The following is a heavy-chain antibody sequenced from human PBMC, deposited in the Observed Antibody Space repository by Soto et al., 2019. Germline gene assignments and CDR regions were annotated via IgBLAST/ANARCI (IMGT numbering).Heavy chain of an antibody. J-gene: IGHJ6*02. CDR2: IYSDNNT. CDR1: GFTVSSDS. V-gene: IGHV3-53*02. Sequence: EVQLVETGGDLIQPGGSLRLSYAASGFTVSSDSMTWVRQAPGKGLEWISIIYSDNNTDYADSVKGRFSISRDTSKNILYLQMNSLRAEDTAEYYCARHYSAMGVWGQGTTVTVSS. CDR3: ARHYSAMGV.